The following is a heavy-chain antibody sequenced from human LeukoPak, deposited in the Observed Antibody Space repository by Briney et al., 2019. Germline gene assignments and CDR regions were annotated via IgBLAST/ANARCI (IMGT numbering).Heavy chain of an antibody. Sequence: GGSLRLSCAAFGFTFSSYAMSWVRQAPGKGLEWVSAISASGDSTYYADSVKGRFTISRANSENTLYLQMNSLRAEDTAVYYCAKPLKYYYVSSGCLDIWGQGTMVTVSS. D-gene: IGHD3-22*01. V-gene: IGHV3-23*01. CDR2: ISASGDST. CDR3: AKPLKYYYVSSGCLDI. CDR1: GFTFSSYA. J-gene: IGHJ3*02.